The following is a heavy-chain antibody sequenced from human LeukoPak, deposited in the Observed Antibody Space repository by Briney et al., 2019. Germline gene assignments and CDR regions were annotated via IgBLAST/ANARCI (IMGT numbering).Heavy chain of an antibody. CDR1: GYSISSGYY. Sequence: SETLSLTCAVSGYSISSGYYWGWIRQPPGKGLEWIGSIYHSGSTYYNPSLKSRVTMSVDTSKNQFSLKLSSVTAADTAVYYCARTWIRNYMDVWGKGTTVTVSS. D-gene: IGHD2-2*03. CDR2: IYHSGST. J-gene: IGHJ6*03. V-gene: IGHV4-38-2*01. CDR3: ARTWIRNYMDV.